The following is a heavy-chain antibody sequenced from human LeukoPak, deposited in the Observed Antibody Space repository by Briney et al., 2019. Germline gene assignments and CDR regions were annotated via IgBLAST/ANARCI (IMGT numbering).Heavy chain of an antibody. J-gene: IGHJ6*03. V-gene: IGHV4-38-2*01. CDR1: DFASSSDKY. D-gene: IGHD3-10*01. CDR3: ARLSYYYYYMDV. Sequence: SETLSLTCAGSDFASSSDKYWGWIRQPPGKGLEWIGSIYHTGSTYYNPSLKSRVTISVDTSKNQFSLKLNSVTAADTAVYYCARLSYYYYYMDVWGRGTTVTVSS. CDR2: IYHTGST.